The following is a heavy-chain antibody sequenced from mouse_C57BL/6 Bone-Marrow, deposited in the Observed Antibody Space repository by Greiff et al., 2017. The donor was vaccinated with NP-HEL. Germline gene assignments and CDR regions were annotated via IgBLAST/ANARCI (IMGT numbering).Heavy chain of an antibody. J-gene: IGHJ4*01. CDR1: GFNIKDDY. CDR2: LDPENGDT. D-gene: IGHD1-1*01. Sequence: VQLQQSGAELVRPGASVKLSCTASGFNIKDDYMHWVKQRPEQGLEWIGWLDPENGDTEYASKFQGKATITADTSSHTAYLQLSSLTSEDTAVYYCTTDTTVVDYYAMDYWGQGTSVTVSS. V-gene: IGHV14-4*01. CDR3: TTDTTVVDYYAMDY.